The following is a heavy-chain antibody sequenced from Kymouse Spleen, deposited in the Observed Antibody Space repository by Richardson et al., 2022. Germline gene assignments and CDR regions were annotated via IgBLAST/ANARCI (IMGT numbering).Heavy chain of an antibody. CDR1: GGSFSGYY. Sequence: QVQLQQWGAGLLKPSETLSLTCAVYGGSFSGYYWSWIRQPPGKGLEWIGEINHSGSTNYNPSLKSRVTISVDTSKNQFSLKLSSVTAADTAVYYCARGRGYSYGYVIFDYWGQGTLVTVSS. CDR3: ARGRGYSYGYVIFDY. V-gene: IGHV4-34*01. CDR2: INHSGST. J-gene: IGHJ4*02. D-gene: IGHD5-18,IGHD5-18*01.